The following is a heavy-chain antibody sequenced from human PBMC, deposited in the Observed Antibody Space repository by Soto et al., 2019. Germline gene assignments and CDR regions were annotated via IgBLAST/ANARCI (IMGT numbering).Heavy chain of an antibody. D-gene: IGHD3-10*01. CDR2: IYYNGNT. V-gene: IGHV4-31*03. Sequence: SETLSLTCTVSGGSLSSSGYYWTWIRQHPGKGLELIGYIYYNGNTYYNPSLKSRVTISLDTYKNQFSLNLSSVTAADTAVYYCARDIGGSATVFDYWGQGTLVTVSS. CDR3: ARDIGGSATVFDY. J-gene: IGHJ4*02. CDR1: GGSLSSSGYY.